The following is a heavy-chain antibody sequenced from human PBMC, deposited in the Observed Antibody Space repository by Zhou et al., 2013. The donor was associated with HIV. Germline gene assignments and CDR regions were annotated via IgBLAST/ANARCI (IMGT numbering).Heavy chain of an antibody. CDR3: ARARYYYGSGSYYPFDY. Sequence: QVQLIQSGAEVRKPGASVKVSCKASDYTFTSYGISWVRQAPGQGLEWMGWINPNSGGTNYAQKFQGRVTMTRDTSISTAYMELSRLRSDDTAVYYCARARYYYGSGSYYPFDYWGQGTLVTVSS. CDR2: INPNSGGT. D-gene: IGHD3-10*01. J-gene: IGHJ4*02. V-gene: IGHV1-2*02. CDR1: DYTFTSYG.